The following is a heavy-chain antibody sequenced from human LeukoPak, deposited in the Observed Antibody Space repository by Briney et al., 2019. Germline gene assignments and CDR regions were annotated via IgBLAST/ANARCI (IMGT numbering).Heavy chain of an antibody. V-gene: IGHV1-69*05. CDR1: GGTFSSYA. J-gene: IGHJ4*02. CDR3: ARDGPYCSDFTCYVDY. CDR2: IIPIFGTA. Sequence: ASVKVSCKASGGTFSSYAISWVRQAPGQGLEWMGGIIPIFGTANYAQKFQGRVTMTRDTSTSTVHMELNSLRSEDTAVYYCARDGPYCSDFTCYVDYWGQGTLVTVSS. D-gene: IGHD2-15*01.